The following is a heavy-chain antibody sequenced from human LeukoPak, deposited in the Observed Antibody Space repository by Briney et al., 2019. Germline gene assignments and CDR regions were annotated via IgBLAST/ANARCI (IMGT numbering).Heavy chain of an antibody. Sequence: VASVKVSCKASVGTFSSYAISWVRQAPGQGLEWMGGIIPIFGTANYAQKFQGRVTITADESTSTAYMELSRLRSDDTAVYYCARDTVPLIQPLAQFDPWGQGTLVTVSS. CDR3: ARDTVPLIQPLAQFDP. J-gene: IGHJ5*02. V-gene: IGHV1-69*01. CDR1: VGTFSSYA. CDR2: IIPIFGTA. D-gene: IGHD1-1*01.